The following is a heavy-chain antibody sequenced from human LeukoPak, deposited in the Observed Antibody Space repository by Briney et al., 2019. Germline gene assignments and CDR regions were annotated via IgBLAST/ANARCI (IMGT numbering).Heavy chain of an antibody. Sequence: PSETLSLTCAVYGGSFSSYYWNWIRQPPGKGLEWIGEINHSGSTNYNPSLKSRVTISVDTSKNQFSLKLSYVTAADTAVYYCATSSTSWYRSLDYWGQGTLVTVSS. CDR1: GGSFSSYY. CDR2: INHSGST. CDR3: ATSSTSWYRSLDY. D-gene: IGHD2-2*02. V-gene: IGHV4-34*01. J-gene: IGHJ4*02.